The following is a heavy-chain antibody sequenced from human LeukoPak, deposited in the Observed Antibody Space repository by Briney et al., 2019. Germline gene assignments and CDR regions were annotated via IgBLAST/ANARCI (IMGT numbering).Heavy chain of an antibody. D-gene: IGHD6-13*01. CDR3: ARDSYSSSRNDY. CDR1: GFIFSSHG. J-gene: IGHJ4*02. Sequence: TGGSLRLSCAASGFIFSSHGMNWVRQAPGKGLEWVSQISRSSTTIYYADSVKGRFIISRDNDKNSVFLQMNSLRAADTAVYYCARDSYSSSRNDYWGQGTLVTVSS. CDR2: ISRSSTTI. V-gene: IGHV3-48*01.